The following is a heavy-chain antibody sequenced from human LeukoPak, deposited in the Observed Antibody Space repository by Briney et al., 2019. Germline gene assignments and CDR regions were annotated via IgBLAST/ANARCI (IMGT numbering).Heavy chain of an antibody. CDR1: GYTFTSYG. J-gene: IGHJ4*02. V-gene: IGHV1-18*01. Sequence: ASVKVSCKASGYTFTSYGISWVRQAPGQGLEWMGWISACNGNTNYAQKLQGRVTMTTDTSTSTAYMELRSLRSDDTDVYSCARSFISEKHLLLVSWEAYYFDNWGQGTLVTVSS. CDR3: ARSFISEKHLLLVSWEAYYFDN. D-gene: IGHD1-26*01. CDR2: ISACNGNT.